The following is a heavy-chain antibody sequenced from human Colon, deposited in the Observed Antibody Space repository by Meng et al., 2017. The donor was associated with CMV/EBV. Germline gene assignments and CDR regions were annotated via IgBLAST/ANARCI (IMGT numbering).Heavy chain of an antibody. Sequence: SETLSLTCSVSGGSVRTSTYYWGWIRQPPGKGLQWIGSLAYSGSTYYNPSLKSRVTISVDTSKNQFSLKLGSVTAADTAVYFCARHDCSSTSCDNWARGLFDYWGQGTLVTVSS. V-gene: IGHV4-39*01. J-gene: IGHJ4*02. CDR1: GGSVRTSTYY. CDR2: LAYSGST. D-gene: IGHD2-2*02. CDR3: ARHDCSSTSCDNWARGLFDY.